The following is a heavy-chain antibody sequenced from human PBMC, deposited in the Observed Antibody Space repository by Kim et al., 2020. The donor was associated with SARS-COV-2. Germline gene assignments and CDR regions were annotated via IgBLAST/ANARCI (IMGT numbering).Heavy chain of an antibody. CDR3: ARPHGGNRAFDI. V-gene: IGHV4-39*01. CDR1: GGSISSSSYY. Sequence: SETLSLTCTVSGGSISSSSYYWGWIRQPPGKGLEWIGSIYYSGSTYYNPSLKSRVTISVDTSKNQFSLKLSSVTAADTAVYYCARPHGGNRAFDIWGQGTMVTVSS. J-gene: IGHJ3*02. D-gene: IGHD2-15*01. CDR2: IYYSGST.